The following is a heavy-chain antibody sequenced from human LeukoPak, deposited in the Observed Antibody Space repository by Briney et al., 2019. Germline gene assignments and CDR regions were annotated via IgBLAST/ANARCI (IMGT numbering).Heavy chain of an antibody. J-gene: IGHJ4*02. Sequence: GGSQRLSCAASGFTFTNFVMTWVRQAPGKGLEWVSAISVSGGSTNYADSVKGRFTISRDNSRNTLYLQMNSLRAEDTAIYFCAKRPRGLYYFDNWGQGTLVTVSS. V-gene: IGHV3-23*01. CDR3: AKRPRGLYYFDN. CDR2: ISVSGGST. CDR1: GFTFTNFV.